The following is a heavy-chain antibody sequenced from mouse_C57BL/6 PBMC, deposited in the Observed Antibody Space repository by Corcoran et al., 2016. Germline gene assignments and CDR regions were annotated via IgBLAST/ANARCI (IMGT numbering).Heavy chain of an antibody. Sequence: QIQLQQSGPELVKPGASVKISCKASGYTFTDYYINWVKQRPGQGLEWIGWIYPGSGNTNYNEKFKGKATLTVNTSSSKAYMQLSSLTSEDSAVYFCARSYYDRGFAYWGQGTLVTVSA. CDR2: IYPGSGNT. D-gene: IGHD2-4*01. J-gene: IGHJ3*01. CDR1: GYTFTDYY. CDR3: ARSYYDRGFAY. V-gene: IGHV1-84*01.